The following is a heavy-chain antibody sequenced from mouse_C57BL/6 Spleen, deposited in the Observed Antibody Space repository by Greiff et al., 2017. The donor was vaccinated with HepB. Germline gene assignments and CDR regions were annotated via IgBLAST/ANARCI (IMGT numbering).Heavy chain of an antibody. D-gene: IGHD1-1*01. CDR2: INPSSGYT. V-gene: IGHV1-7*01. CDR3: AREDYGSSGWFAY. J-gene: IGHJ3*01. Sequence: VQLQQSGAELAKPGASVKLSCKASGYTFTSYWMHWVKQRPGQGLEWIGYINPSSGYTKYNQKFKDKATLTADKSSSTAYMQLSSLTYEDSAVYYCAREDYGSSGWFAYWGQGTLVTVSA. CDR1: GYTFTSYW.